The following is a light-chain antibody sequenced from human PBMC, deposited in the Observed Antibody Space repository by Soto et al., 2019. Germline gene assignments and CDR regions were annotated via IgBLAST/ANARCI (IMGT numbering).Light chain of an antibody. CDR2: DNN. V-gene: IGLV1-51*01. J-gene: IGLJ1*01. Sequence: QSVLTQPLSVSAAPGQKVTISCSGSSSNIGNNYVSWYQQLPGTAPKLLIYDNNDRPSGIPDRFSGSKSGTSATLGITGLQTGDEADYYCGTWDSSLSAHVFGTGTKLTVL. CDR3: GTWDSSLSAHV. CDR1: SSNIGNNY.